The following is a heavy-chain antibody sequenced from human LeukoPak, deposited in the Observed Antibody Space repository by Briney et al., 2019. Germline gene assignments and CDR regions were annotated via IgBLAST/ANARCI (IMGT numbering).Heavy chain of an antibody. CDR2: ISYDGSNK. D-gene: IGHD6-13*01. CDR1: GFTFSSYV. CDR3: AKDMGIAANYFDY. J-gene: IGHJ4*02. Sequence: GGSLRLSCAASGFTFSSYVMHWVRQAPGKGLEWVAVISYDGSNKYYADSVKGRFTISRDNSKNTLYLQMNSLRAEDTAVYYCAKDMGIAANYFDYWGQGTLVTVSS. V-gene: IGHV3-30*18.